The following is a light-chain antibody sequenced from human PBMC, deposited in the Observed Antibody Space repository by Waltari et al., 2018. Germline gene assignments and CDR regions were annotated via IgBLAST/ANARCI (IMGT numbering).Light chain of an antibody. CDR2: EGS. Sequence: QSDMTQPASVSGSPGQSITISCTGTSSGVGSCDLVSWYQEHQGKAPKLVNYEGSKRPSGVSHSFTCSKSGNTASLTISGLQAEDEADYYCCSYAGSSTWVFGGGTKLTVL. CDR1: SSGVGSCDL. V-gene: IGLV2-23*01. J-gene: IGLJ3*02. CDR3: CSYAGSSTWV.